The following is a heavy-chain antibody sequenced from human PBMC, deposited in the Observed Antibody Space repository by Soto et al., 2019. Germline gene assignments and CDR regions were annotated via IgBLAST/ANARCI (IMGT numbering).Heavy chain of an antibody. D-gene: IGHD6-19*01. CDR3: ARASSSGWYGSFDY. CDR2: IYSGGST. V-gene: IGHV3-53*02. Sequence: EVQLVETGGGLIQPGGSLRLSCAASGFTVSSNYMSWFRQAPGKGLEWVSVIYSGGSTYYADSVKGRFTISRDNSKNTLYLQMNSLRAEDTAVYYCARASSSGWYGSFDYWGQGTLVTASS. J-gene: IGHJ4*02. CDR1: GFTVSSNY.